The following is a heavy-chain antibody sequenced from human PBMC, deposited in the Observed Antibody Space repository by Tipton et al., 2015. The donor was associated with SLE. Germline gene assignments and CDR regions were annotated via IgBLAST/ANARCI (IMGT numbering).Heavy chain of an antibody. CDR2: ISSSSSYI. CDR3: ARDGRRFGELLT. Sequence: SLRLSCAASGFTFSSYSMNWVRQAPGKGLEWVSSISSSSSYIYYADSVKGRFTISRDNAKNSLYLQMNSLRAEDTAVYYCARDGRRFGELLTWGQGTLVTVSS. V-gene: IGHV3-21*01. J-gene: IGHJ5*02. CDR1: GFTFSSYS. D-gene: IGHD3-10*01.